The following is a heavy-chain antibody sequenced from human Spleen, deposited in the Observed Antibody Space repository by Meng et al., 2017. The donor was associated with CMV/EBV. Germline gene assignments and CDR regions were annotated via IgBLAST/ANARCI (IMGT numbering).Heavy chain of an antibody. CDR2: INHSGST. J-gene: IGHJ6*02. CDR1: GFTFSSYT. D-gene: IGHD4-17*01. V-gene: IGHV4-34*01. Sequence: ESLKISCAASGFTFSSYTMNWVRQAPGKGLEWIGEINHSGSTNYNPSLKSRVTVSVHTSKNQFSLKLNSVTAADTAVYYCASLIDYGSPGYYYYGMDVWGQGTTVTVSS. CDR3: ASLIDYGSPGYYYYGMDV.